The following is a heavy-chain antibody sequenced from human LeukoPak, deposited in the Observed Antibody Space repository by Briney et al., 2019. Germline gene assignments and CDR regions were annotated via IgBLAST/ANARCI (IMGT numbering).Heavy chain of an antibody. V-gene: IGHV3-30*18. CDR3: AKEIGASGAYDILTGYSAAPDY. Sequence: GGSLRLSCAASGFTFSSYGMHWVRQAPGKGLEWVAVISYDGSKKYYADSVKGRFTISRDNSKNTLYLQMNSLRAEDTAVYYCAKEIGASGAYDILTGYSAAPDYWGQGTLVTVSS. D-gene: IGHD3-9*01. CDR1: GFTFSSYG. CDR2: ISYDGSKK. J-gene: IGHJ4*02.